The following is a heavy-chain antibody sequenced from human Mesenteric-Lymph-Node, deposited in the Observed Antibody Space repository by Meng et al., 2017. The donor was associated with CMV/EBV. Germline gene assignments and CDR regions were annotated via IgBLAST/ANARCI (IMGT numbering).Heavy chain of an antibody. J-gene: IGHJ5*02. CDR3: ARGPLLRFYEWLWQPGFDP. CDR2: INTGGGAT. D-gene: IGHD3-3*01. V-gene: IGHV1-46*01. CDR1: GYTFTGYY. Sequence: ASVKVSCKASGYTFTGYYVHWVRQAPGQGLEWMGIINTGGGATSNAQKFQGRVTMTRDTSTSTVYMELSSLRSEDTAVYYCARGPLLRFYEWLWQPGFDPWGQGTLVTVSS.